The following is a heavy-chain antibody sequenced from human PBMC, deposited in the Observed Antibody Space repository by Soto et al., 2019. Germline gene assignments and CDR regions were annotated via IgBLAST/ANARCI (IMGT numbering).Heavy chain of an antibody. J-gene: IGHJ4*02. CDR2: ISYDGSNK. CDR3: TRVGEIVVVVAAMLDF. CDR1: GITFSSYA. Sequence: QVQLVESGGGVGQPGRSLRLSCAASGITFSSYAKHWVRQAPGKGLEWVAVISYDGSNKYYGDSVKGRFTISRDNSKNTLYLQMNSLRAEDTAVYYCTRVGEIVVVVAAMLDFWGKGTLVTVSS. D-gene: IGHD2-15*01. V-gene: IGHV3-30-3*01.